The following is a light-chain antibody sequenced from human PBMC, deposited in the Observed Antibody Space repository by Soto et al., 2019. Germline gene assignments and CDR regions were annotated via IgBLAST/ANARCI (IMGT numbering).Light chain of an antibody. J-gene: IGKJ2*01. Sequence: DIVMTQSPDSLAVSLGERATINCKSSQSVLYSSNNKNYLAWYQQRPGQPPKLLIYWASTRESGVPDRFSGSGSVTDFTLPITSLQAEDVAVYYCQQYESTPPTLGQGTKLEIK. CDR2: WAS. V-gene: IGKV4-1*01. CDR3: QQYESTPPT. CDR1: QSVLYSSNNKNY.